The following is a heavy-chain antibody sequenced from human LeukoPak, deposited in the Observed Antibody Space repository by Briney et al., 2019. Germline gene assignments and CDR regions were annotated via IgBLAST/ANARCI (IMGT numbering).Heavy chain of an antibody. V-gene: IGHV3-30*02. CDR1: GFTFSSHG. Sequence: GGSLRLSCEASGFTFSSHGMHWVRQAPGKGLEWVAFIRYDGSNKYYAGSVKGRFTISRDNSKNTLYLQMNSLRADDTAVYYCAKSHHVTAIDYWGQGTLVTVSS. CDR2: IRYDGSNK. J-gene: IGHJ4*02. CDR3: AKSHHVTAIDY. D-gene: IGHD2-21*02.